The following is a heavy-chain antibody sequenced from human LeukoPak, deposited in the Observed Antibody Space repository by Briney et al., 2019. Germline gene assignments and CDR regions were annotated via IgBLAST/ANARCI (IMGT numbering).Heavy chain of an antibody. CDR3: AKKLESALDV. Sequence: PGGSLRLSCAASGFTFSTYAMHWVRQAPGKGLEWVAVVSSDRNTKYYADSVRGRFTISRDNSKNTLYLQMNSLRAEDTAVYYCAKKLESALDVWGQGTTATVSS. CDR1: GFTFSTYA. CDR2: VSSDRNTK. D-gene: IGHD3-3*01. V-gene: IGHV3-30*18. J-gene: IGHJ6*02.